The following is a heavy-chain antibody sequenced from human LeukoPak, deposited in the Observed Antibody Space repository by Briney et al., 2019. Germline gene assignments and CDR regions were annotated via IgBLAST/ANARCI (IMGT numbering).Heavy chain of an antibody. V-gene: IGHV3-74*01. D-gene: IGHD3-3*01. J-gene: IGHJ4*02. Sequence: GGSLRPSCAASGFTFINYWMHWVRQAPGEGLVWDSRIITDGSVTSYADSVKGRFTISIDNAKNTVYLQMNSLRAENTAVYYCARGSSGNKFDYWGQGTLVTVSS. CDR3: ARGSSGNKFDY. CDR1: GFTFINYW. CDR2: IITDGSVT.